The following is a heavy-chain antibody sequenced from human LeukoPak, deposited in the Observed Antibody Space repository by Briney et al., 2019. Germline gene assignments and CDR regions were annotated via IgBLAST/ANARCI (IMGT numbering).Heavy chain of an antibody. CDR1: GYTFTSYY. CDR2: INPSGGST. V-gene: IGHV1-46*01. Sequence: ASVKVSCKASGYTFTSYYMHWVRQAPGQGLEWMGIINPSGGSTSYAQKFQGRVTMTRDTSTSTVYMELSSLRSEDTAVYHCARDGYYDSSGYYFRAFDIWGQGTMVTVSS. D-gene: IGHD3-22*01. J-gene: IGHJ3*02. CDR3: ARDGYYDSSGYYFRAFDI.